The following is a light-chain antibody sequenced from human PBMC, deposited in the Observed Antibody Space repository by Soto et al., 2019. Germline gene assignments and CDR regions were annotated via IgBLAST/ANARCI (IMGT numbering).Light chain of an antibody. CDR2: GAS. V-gene: IGKV3-20*01. Sequence: EIVLTQSPGTLSLSPGERATLSCRASQSVSSSYLAWYQQKPGQAPRLLIYGASSRATGIPDMFSGSGSGTDFTLTISRLEPEDFAVYYCQQYGSSPLTFGGGNKVEIK. CDR1: QSVSSSY. CDR3: QQYGSSPLT. J-gene: IGKJ4*01.